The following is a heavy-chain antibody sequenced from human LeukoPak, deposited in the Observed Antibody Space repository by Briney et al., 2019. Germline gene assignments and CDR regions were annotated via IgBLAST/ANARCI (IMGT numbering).Heavy chain of an antibody. CDR2: INSDGSWT. J-gene: IGHJ4*02. D-gene: IGHD2-2*01. CDR1: GNYW. Sequence: PGGSLRLSCAASGNYWMHWVRQAPGKGLVWVSHINSDGSWTSYADSVKGRFTISKDNAKNTVYLQMSNLGAEDTAVYYCVSFYETYWGRGTLVTVSS. V-gene: IGHV3-74*01. CDR3: VSFYETY.